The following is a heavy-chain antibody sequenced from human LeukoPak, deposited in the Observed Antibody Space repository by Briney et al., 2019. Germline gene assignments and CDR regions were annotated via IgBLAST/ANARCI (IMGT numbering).Heavy chain of an antibody. CDR2: IDPNSGVT. D-gene: IGHD1-26*01. Sequence: ASVKVPCKASGYTLTNNHLYWVRQAPGQGLEWMGWIDPNSGVTNFAQNLQGRLTMTTDTSINTAYMELSRLTSDDTTVYYCARELGINAFDVWGQGTLVTVSS. CDR1: GYTLTNNH. CDR3: ARELGINAFDV. V-gene: IGHV1-2*02. J-gene: IGHJ3*01.